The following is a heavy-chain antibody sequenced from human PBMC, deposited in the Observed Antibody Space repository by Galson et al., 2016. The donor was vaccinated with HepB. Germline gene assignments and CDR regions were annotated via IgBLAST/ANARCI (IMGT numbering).Heavy chain of an antibody. Sequence: CAISGDSVSNNIAAWNWIRQSPSRGLEWLGRAYYRSDWYNDYAGSVRSRITINPDTSKNQLSLQLNSVTPEDTAVYYCARAGGLNENFHFDYWGQGTLVTVSS. CDR1: GDSVSNNIAA. CDR3: ARAGGLNENFHFDY. CDR2: AYYRSDWYN. V-gene: IGHV6-1*01. J-gene: IGHJ4*02. D-gene: IGHD1-1*01.